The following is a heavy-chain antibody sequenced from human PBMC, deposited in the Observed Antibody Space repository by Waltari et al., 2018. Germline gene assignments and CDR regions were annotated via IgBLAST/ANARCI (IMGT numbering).Heavy chain of an antibody. CDR3: ARERVGAAADY. D-gene: IGHD6-13*01. Sequence: QLQLQESGPGLVKPSETLSLTCTVSGGSISSSSYYWGWLRQPPGKGLEWIGSIYYSGSTYYNPALKSRVTISVDTSKNQFSLKLSSVTAADTAVYYCARERVGAAADYWGQGTLVTVSS. J-gene: IGHJ4*02. V-gene: IGHV4-39*07. CDR2: IYYSGST. CDR1: GGSISSSSYY.